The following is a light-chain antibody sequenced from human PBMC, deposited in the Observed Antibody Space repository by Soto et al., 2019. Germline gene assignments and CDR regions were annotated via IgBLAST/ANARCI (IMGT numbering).Light chain of an antibody. CDR1: SSDVGGYDY. CDR3: YSYEGNFPMV. J-gene: IGLJ1*01. Sequence: QSALTQPLSVSGSPGQSVTISCTGTSSDVGGYDYVSWYQQLPGKAPRPMISDVRKRPSGVPDRFSGSKSGNTASLTISGLQAEDEADYHCYSYEGNFPMVFGTGTKVTVL. CDR2: DVR. V-gene: IGLV2-11*01.